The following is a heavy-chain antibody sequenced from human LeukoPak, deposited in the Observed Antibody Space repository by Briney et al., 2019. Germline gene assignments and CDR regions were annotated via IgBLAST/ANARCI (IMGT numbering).Heavy chain of an antibody. CDR3: ARGAAGAKDDAFDI. J-gene: IGHJ3*02. CDR2: ISYEGRKK. CDR1: GFTFGSYA. Sequence: PGGSLRLSCAASGFTFGSYAMRWVRQAPGKRLEWVAVISYEGRKKYYADSVKGRFTISRDNSKNTRYLQMNSLRAEDAAVYYCARGAAGAKDDAFDIWGQGTMVTVSS. V-gene: IGHV3-30*04. D-gene: IGHD6-13*01.